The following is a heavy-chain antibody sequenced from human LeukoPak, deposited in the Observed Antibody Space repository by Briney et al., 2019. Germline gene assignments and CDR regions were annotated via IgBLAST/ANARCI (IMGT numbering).Heavy chain of an antibody. Sequence: GGSLRLSCTGSEFTFRDHALSWVRQAPGKGLEWVGLIRSEAFRGTTEYAASVEGRFSISRDNSKSIAYLQMNSLQTEDTAVYYCTRAGIVATIGYGMDVWGQGTTVTVSS. V-gene: IGHV3-49*04. J-gene: IGHJ6*02. CDR3: TRAGIVATIGYGMDV. CDR1: EFTFRDHA. CDR2: IRSEAFRGTT. D-gene: IGHD5-12*01.